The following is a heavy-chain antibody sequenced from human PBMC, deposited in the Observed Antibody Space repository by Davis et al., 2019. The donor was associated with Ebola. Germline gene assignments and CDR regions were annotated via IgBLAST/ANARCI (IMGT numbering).Heavy chain of an antibody. Sequence: ASVKVSCKASGYTFTTYDINWVRQATGQGLEWQGWMNPDSGNTGYAQKFQGRVTMTRDTSITSAYMELSSLSSDDTAVYYCTRGIARRRSGSWFDPWGQGTPVTVSS. CDR1: GYTFTTYD. D-gene: IGHD2-15*01. CDR3: TRGIARRRSGSWFDP. J-gene: IGHJ5*02. CDR2: MNPDSGNT. V-gene: IGHV1-8*01.